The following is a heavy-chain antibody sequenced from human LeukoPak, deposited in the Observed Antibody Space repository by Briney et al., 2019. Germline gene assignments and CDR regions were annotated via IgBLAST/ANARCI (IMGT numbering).Heavy chain of an antibody. CDR3: ARETGYGDYAY. V-gene: IGHV3-30-3*01. D-gene: IGHD4-17*01. CDR1: GFTFSNYW. Sequence: GGSLRLSCAASGFTFSNYWMTWVRQAPGKGLEWVAVISYDGSNKYYADSVKGRFTISRDNSKDTLYLQMNSLRAEDTAVYYCARETGYGDYAYWGQGTLVTVSS. J-gene: IGHJ4*02. CDR2: ISYDGSNK.